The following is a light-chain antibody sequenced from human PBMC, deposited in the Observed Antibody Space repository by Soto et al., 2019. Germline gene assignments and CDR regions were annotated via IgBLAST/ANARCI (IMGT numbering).Light chain of an antibody. V-gene: IGKV1-39*01. CDR3: QQSYSTPPT. Sequence: DIQMTQSPASLSGSVGDRVTISFRASQSIGRNLNWYQQKPGKAPTLLMFTSSNLQSGVPSRFSGSGSGTDFIFTISSLQPEDFATYYCQQSYSTPPTFGQGTKVDI. CDR1: QSIGRN. CDR2: TSS. J-gene: IGKJ1*01.